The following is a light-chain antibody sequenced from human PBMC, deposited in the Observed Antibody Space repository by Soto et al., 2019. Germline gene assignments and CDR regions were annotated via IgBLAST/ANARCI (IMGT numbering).Light chain of an antibody. CDR1: SSDVGSYNL. CDR3: CSYADSSTGV. Sequence: QSALTQPASVSGSPGQSITISCTGTSSDVGSYNLVSWYQQHPGKAPKLMIYEGSKRPSGVSNRFSGSKSGNTASLTISGLQAEDEADYYCCSYADSSTGVFGGGTKVTVL. CDR2: EGS. J-gene: IGLJ3*02. V-gene: IGLV2-23*01.